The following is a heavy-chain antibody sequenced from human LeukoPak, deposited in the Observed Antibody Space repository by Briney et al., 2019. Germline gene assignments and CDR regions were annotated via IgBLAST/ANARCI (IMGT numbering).Heavy chain of an antibody. J-gene: IGHJ4*02. Sequence: GGSLRLSCTASGFTLGSHDMHWVRQTTGEGLEWVAAIPSGFQTFYAGSVKGRFTVSREDAKNSLYLQMNSLRAGDTAVYYCVREARGYHYTYFDYWGQGTLVTVSS. V-gene: IGHV3-13*01. CDR2: IPSGFQT. CDR3: VREARGYHYTYFDY. CDR1: GFTLGSHD. D-gene: IGHD5-18*01.